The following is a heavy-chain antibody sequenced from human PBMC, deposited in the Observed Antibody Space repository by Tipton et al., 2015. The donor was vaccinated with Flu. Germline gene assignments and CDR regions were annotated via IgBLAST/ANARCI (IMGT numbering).Heavy chain of an antibody. V-gene: IGHV6-1*01. J-gene: IGHJ5*02. CDR3: ARSFYDYVWGSYRENWFDP. D-gene: IGHD3-16*02. Sequence: GLVKPSQTLSLTCAISGDSVSSNSAALNWIRQSPSRGLEWLGWTYYRSKWYNDYAVSVKSRITINPDKSKNQFSLQLNSVTPEDTAVYYCARSFYDYVWGSYRENWFDPWGQGTLVTVSS. CDR1: GDSVSSNSAA. CDR2: TYYRSKWYN.